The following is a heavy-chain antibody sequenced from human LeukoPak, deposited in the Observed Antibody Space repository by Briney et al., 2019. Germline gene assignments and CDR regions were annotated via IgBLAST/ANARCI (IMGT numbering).Heavy chain of an antibody. J-gene: IGHJ4*02. V-gene: IGHV4-34*01. Sequence: KPSETLSLTCAVSGGPFSGYFWSWIRQSSGKGLEWIGEIHNSGTTNYNPSLNSRVTISEDTSKNQFYLNLSSVTAADTAVYYCARRYYYNLGRFPFDFWGQGTLVTVSS. D-gene: IGHD3-10*01. CDR1: GGPFSGYF. CDR3: ARRYYYNLGRFPFDF. CDR2: IHNSGTT.